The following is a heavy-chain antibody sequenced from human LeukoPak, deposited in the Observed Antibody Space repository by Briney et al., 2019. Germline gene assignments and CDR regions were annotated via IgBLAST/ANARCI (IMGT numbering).Heavy chain of an antibody. CDR2: IKQDGSEK. J-gene: IGHJ6*02. V-gene: IGHV3-7*01. Sequence: GGSLRHSCAASGFIFRYYWMTWVRQAPGKGLEWVANIKQDGSEKYHVDSVKGRFTISRDNAKNSLYLQMNSLRAEDTAVYDCAREQWLSGCGMDVWGQGTTVTVSS. CDR1: GFIFRYYW. D-gene: IGHD6-19*01. CDR3: AREQWLSGCGMDV.